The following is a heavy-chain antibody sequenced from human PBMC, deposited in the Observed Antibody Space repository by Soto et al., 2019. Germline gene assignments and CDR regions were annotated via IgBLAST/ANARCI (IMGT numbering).Heavy chain of an antibody. Sequence: QLQLQESGPGLVKPSETLSLTCTVSGGSISSSTYYWGWIRQAPGKGLEWIGSIYYSVSTYYNPSLKRRVTISVDTSTNQFSLKLSSVTAADTAVYYCARIDYWGQGTLVTVSS. CDR2: IYYSVST. J-gene: IGHJ4*02. CDR3: ARIDY. V-gene: IGHV4-39*01. CDR1: GGSISSSTYY.